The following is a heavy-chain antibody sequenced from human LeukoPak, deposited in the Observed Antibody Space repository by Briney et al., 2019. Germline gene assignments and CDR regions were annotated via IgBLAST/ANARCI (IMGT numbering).Heavy chain of an antibody. V-gene: IGHV1-2*02. CDR2: INPNSGGT. CDR1: GYTFTGYY. Sequence: ASVTVSCKASGYTFTGYYMHWVRQAPGQGLEWMGWINPNSGGTNYAQKFQGRVTMTRDTSISTAYMELSRLRSDDTAVYYCARDRDYGDYVDQNWVDPWGQGTLVTVSS. J-gene: IGHJ5*02. D-gene: IGHD4-17*01. CDR3: ARDRDYGDYVDQNWVDP.